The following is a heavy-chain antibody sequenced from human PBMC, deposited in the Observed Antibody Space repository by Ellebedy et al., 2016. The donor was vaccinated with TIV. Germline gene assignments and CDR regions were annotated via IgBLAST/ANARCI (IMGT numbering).Heavy chain of an antibody. D-gene: IGHD4-17*01. J-gene: IGHJ6*02. V-gene: IGHV3-23*01. CDR2: ISGSGGST. CDR3: ANFYGDYPYGIDV. Sequence: GGSLRLXXAASGFTFSDYYMSRVRQAPGKGLEWVSAISGSGGSTYYADSVKGRFTISSDNSKNTLYLQMNSLRAEDTAVYYCANFYGDYPYGIDVWGQGTTVTVSS. CDR1: GFTFSDYY.